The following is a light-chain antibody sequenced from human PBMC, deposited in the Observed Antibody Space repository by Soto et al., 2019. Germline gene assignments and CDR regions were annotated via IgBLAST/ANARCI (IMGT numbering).Light chain of an antibody. CDR2: DAS. V-gene: IGKV3-11*01. CDR3: QQGSNWPLT. J-gene: IGKJ4*01. CDR1: QSVSSY. Sequence: EIVLTQSPATLSLSPGERATLSCRASQSVSSYLAWYQQQPGQAPRLLIYDASNRATGIPTRFSGSGSVTDFTLTISSLEPEDLAVYYCQQGSNWPLTFGGGTKVEIK.